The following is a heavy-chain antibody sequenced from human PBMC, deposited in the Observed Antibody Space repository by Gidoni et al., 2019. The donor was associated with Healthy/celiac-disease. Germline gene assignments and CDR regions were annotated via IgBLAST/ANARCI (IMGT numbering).Heavy chain of an antibody. Sequence: EWQPLQSGAEVRKPGESPKIARKGSRYSFTSYWIGWVRQIPGTGPEWMGIVYPGDSDTRYCPSFQGQVPISTDKSIITAYLQWSSLKASDTAMYYCARHSVRGLAMADSWGQGTLVTVSS. V-gene: IGHV5-51*01. D-gene: IGHD5-18*01. CDR3: ARHSVRGLAMADS. CDR2: VYPGDSDT. CDR1: RYSFTSYW. J-gene: IGHJ5*01.